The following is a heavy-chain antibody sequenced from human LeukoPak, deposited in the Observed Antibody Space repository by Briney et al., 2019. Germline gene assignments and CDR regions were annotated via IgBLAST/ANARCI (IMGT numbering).Heavy chain of an antibody. J-gene: IGHJ4*02. CDR3: ARELVGATVEWD. Sequence: ASGKVSCKASGYTFTGYYMHWVRQAPGQGLEWMGWINPNSGGTNYAQKFQGRVTMTWDTSISTAYMELSRLRSDDTAVYYCARELVGATVEWDWGQGTLVTVSS. CDR1: GYTFTGYY. CDR2: INPNSGGT. V-gene: IGHV1-2*02. D-gene: IGHD1-26*01.